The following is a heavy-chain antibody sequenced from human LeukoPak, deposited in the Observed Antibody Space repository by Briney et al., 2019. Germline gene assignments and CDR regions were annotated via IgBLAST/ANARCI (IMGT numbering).Heavy chain of an antibody. J-gene: IGHJ5*02. D-gene: IGHD4-23*01. Sequence: SGTLSLTCTVSGGSLSSYYWSWLRQPPGKGLEWIGYIYYSASTNYNPSLTTRVTISVDTCKNQFSLKLSSVTAADTAVYYCARDRAIDYGGNSVNWFDPWGQGTLVTVSS. CDR3: ARDRAIDYGGNSVNWFDP. CDR2: IYYSAST. CDR1: GGSLSSYY. V-gene: IGHV4-59*01.